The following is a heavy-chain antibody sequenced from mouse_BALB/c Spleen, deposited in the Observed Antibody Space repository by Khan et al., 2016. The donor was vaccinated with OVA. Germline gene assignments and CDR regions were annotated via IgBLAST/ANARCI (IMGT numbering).Heavy chain of an antibody. J-gene: IGHJ2*01. V-gene: IGHV3-2*02. D-gene: IGHD1-1*01. CDR2: ISYSGNT. CDR1: GYSITSDYA. CDR3: ARVYGGDFDY. Sequence: EVQLQESGPGLVKPSQSLSLTCTVTGYSITSDYAWNWIRQFPGNKLEWVGFISYSGNTNYNPSLKSRISISRDTSENQFFLQLNSVTTEDTATYYCARVYGGDFDYWGQGTTLTVSS.